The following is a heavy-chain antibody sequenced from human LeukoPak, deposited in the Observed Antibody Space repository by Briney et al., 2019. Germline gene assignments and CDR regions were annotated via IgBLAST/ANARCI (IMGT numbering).Heavy chain of an antibody. CDR1: GYSFTSYW. V-gene: IGHV5-51*01. J-gene: IGHJ4*02. Sequence: GESLKISCKGSGYSFTSYWIGWVRQMPGKGLEWMGIVYPGDSDTRYSPSFQGQVTISADKSISTAYLQWSSLKASDTAMYYCARRRSYGDYGGGYFDYWGQGTPVTVSS. CDR3: ARRRSYGDYGGGYFDY. CDR2: VYPGDSDT. D-gene: IGHD4-17*01.